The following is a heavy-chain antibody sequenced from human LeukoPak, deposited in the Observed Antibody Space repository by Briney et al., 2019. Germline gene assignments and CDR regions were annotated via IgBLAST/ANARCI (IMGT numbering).Heavy chain of an antibody. Sequence: GRSLRLSCAASGFTFSSYAMHWVRQAPGKGLEWVAVISYDGSNKYCADSVKGRFTISRDNSKNTLYLQMNSLRAEDTAVYYCARDLPWFDPWGQGTLVTVSS. CDR1: GFTFSSYA. V-gene: IGHV3-30-3*01. CDR3: ARDLPWFDP. J-gene: IGHJ5*02. CDR2: ISYDGSNK.